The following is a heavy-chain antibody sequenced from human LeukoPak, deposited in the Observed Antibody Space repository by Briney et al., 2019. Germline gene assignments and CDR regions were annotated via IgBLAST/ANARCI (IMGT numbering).Heavy chain of an antibody. J-gene: IGHJ3*02. D-gene: IGHD3-10*01. CDR3: ATKGRYYGSGNDAFDI. Sequence: PGGSLRLSCAASGFTFSSYWMSWVRQAPGKGLEWVANIKQDGSEKYYVDSVKGRFTISRDNAKNSLYLQMNSLRAEDTAVYYCATKGRYYGSGNDAFDIWGQGTMVTVSS. V-gene: IGHV3-7*01. CDR1: GFTFSSYW. CDR2: IKQDGSEK.